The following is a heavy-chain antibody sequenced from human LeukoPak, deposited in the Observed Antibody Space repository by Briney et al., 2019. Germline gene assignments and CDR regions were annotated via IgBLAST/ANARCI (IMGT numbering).Heavy chain of an antibody. J-gene: IGHJ5*02. CDR1: GGSISSSSYY. V-gene: IGHV4-39*07. D-gene: IGHD2-2*01. CDR2: IYYSGST. Sequence: PSETLSLTCTVSGGSISSSSYYWGWVRQPPGTGLEWIGSIYYSGSTYYNPSLKSRVTISVNTSKNQFSLKLSSVTAADTAVYYCARDAQQDIVVVPAAKFDPWGQGTLVTVSS. CDR3: ARDAQQDIVVVPAAKFDP.